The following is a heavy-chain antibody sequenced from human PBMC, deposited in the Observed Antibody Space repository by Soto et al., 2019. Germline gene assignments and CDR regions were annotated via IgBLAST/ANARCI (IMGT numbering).Heavy chain of an antibody. J-gene: IGHJ3*01. D-gene: IGHD3-22*01. CDR2: ISHDGGDK. V-gene: IGHV3-30*04. CDR1: GFSFSSYT. CDR3: ARGDYHDTSGPFSDAFDV. Sequence: GGSLRLSCAASGFSFSSYTMHWVRQTPGKGLERVAVISHDGGDKYYADSVKGRFTISRDNSKNTLYLQMNSLRREDTSVYYCARGDYHDTSGPFSDAFDVWGQGTMVTVSS.